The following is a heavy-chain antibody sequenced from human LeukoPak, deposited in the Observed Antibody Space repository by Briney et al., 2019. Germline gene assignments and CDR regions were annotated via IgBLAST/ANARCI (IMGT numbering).Heavy chain of an antibody. CDR2: ISGSGGST. J-gene: IGHJ4*02. V-gene: IGHV3-23*01. CDR1: GFTFSSYA. Sequence: GGSLRLSCAASGFTFSSYAMSWVRQAPGKGLEWVSAISGSGGSTYYADSVKGRFTISRDNSKNTLYLQMNSLRAEDTAVYYCARMNYVSSGWGAPFDYWGQGTLVTVSS. CDR3: ARMNYVSSGWGAPFDY. D-gene: IGHD1-7*01.